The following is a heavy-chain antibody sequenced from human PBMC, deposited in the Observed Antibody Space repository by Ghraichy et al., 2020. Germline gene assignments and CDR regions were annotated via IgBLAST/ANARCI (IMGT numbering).Heavy chain of an antibody. CDR2: IYYSGST. D-gene: IGHD3-22*01. CDR3: ARPSGYDSSGPFDY. J-gene: IGHJ4*02. CDR1: GGSISSSSYY. Sequence: SETLSLTCTVSGGSISSSSYYWGWIRQPPGKGLEWIGSIYYSGSTYYNPSLKSRVTISVDTSKNQFSLKLSSVTAADTAVYYCARPSGYDSSGPFDYWGQGTLVTVSS. V-gene: IGHV4-39*01.